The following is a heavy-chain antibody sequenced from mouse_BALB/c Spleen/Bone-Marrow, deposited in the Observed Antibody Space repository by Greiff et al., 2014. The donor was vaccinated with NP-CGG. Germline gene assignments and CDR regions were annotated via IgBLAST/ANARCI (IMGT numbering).Heavy chain of an antibody. CDR3: ARVYLWYFDV. Sequence: VKLMESGPGLVAPSQSLSITCTVSGLSLTSYGVHWVRQPPGKGLEWLGVIWAGGSPNYNSAVMSRLSISKDNSKSQVFLKMNSLQTDDTAMYYCARVYLWYFDVWGAGTTVTVSS. CDR1: GLSLTSYG. D-gene: IGHD2-3*01. J-gene: IGHJ1*01. CDR2: IWAGGSP. V-gene: IGHV2-9*02.